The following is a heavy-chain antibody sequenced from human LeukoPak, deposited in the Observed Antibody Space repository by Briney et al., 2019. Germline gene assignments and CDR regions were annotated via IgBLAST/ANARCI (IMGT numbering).Heavy chain of an antibody. J-gene: IGHJ4*02. CDR2: IYYSGST. Sequence: SETLSLTCTVSGGSISSYYWSWIRQPPGKGLEWIGYIYYSGSTNYNPSLKSRVTISVDTSKNQFSLKLSSMTAADTAVYYCARWGRSSTSCSLDYWGQGTLVTVSS. V-gene: IGHV4-59*08. CDR3: ARWGRSSTSCSLDY. D-gene: IGHD2-2*01. CDR1: GGSISSYY.